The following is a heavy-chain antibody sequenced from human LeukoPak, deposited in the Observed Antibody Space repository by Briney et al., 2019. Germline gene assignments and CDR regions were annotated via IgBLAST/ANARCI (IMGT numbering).Heavy chain of an antibody. V-gene: IGHV3-23*01. Sequence: QPGGSLRLSCAASGFTFSSYAMSWVRQAPGKGLEWVSAISGSGGSTYYADSVKGRFTISRDNSKNTLYLQMNSLRAEDTAVYYCAKMELYDSSGYPDYWGQGTLVTVSS. J-gene: IGHJ4*02. D-gene: IGHD3-22*01. CDR1: GFTFSSYA. CDR3: AKMELYDSSGYPDY. CDR2: ISGSGGST.